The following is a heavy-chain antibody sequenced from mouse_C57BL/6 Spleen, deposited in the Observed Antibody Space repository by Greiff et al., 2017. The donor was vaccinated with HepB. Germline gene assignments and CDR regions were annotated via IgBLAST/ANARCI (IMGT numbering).Heavy chain of an antibody. V-gene: IGHV1-59*01. J-gene: IGHJ2*01. CDR3: AREGTAQATLYYFDY. CDR1: GYTFTSYW. Sequence: VLLPQPGAELVRPLTSVKFSCMASGYTFTSYWLHWVMHRPGQGLEWIGVIDPSASYTNYTQKFKGKATLSVDTSSSPAYMQLSSLTSEDSAVYYCAREGTAQATLYYFDYWGQGTTLTVSS. CDR2: IDPSASYT. D-gene: IGHD3-2*02.